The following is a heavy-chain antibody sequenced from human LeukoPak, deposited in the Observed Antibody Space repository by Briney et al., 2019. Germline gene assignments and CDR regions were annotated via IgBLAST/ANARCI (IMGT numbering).Heavy chain of an antibody. V-gene: IGHV4-61*02. CDR2: IYADGNT. J-gene: IGHJ4*02. Sequence: PSETLSLTCTVSGDPISSGGYFWTWIRQPAGKRPEWIGRIYADGNTIYNPSLKSRVTMSVDTSKNQFSLKLSSVTAADTAVYYCARGPQVKGGYSYGSFDYWGQGTLVTVSS. CDR1: GDPISSGGYF. D-gene: IGHD5-18*01. CDR3: ARGPQVKGGYSYGSFDY.